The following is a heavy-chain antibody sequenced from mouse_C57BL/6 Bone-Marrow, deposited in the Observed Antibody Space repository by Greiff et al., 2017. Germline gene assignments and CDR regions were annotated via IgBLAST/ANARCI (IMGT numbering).Heavy chain of an antibody. J-gene: IGHJ4*01. CDR3: THSYYAMDY. CDR1: GFNIKDYY. V-gene: IGHV14-1*01. CDR2: IDPEDGDT. Sequence: EVQLQQSGAELVRPGASVKLSCTASGFNIKDYYMHWVKQRPEQGLEWIGRIDPEDGDTEYAPKFQGKATMTADTSSNTAYLQLSSQTSEDPAVYYGTHSYYAMDYWGQGTAVTVSA.